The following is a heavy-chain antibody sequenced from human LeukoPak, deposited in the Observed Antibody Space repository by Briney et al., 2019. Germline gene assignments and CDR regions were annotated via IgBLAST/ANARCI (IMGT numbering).Heavy chain of an antibody. Sequence: AGGSLTLSCAASGFTFSGYTMSWVRQAPGKGLEWVSSFLGSGSASYYADSVRGRFTISRDTSKNTLYLQMNSLRAEDTAIYYCAKDRVPGNRWNFDYWGRGTLVTVSS. CDR3: AKDRVPGNRWNFDY. D-gene: IGHD1-1*01. CDR2: FLGSGSAS. CDR1: GFTFSGYT. J-gene: IGHJ4*02. V-gene: IGHV3-23*01.